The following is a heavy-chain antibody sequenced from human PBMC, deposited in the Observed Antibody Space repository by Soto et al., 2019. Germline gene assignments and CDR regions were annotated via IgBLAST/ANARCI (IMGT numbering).Heavy chain of an antibody. CDR3: ARDFSLFDY. CDR1: GFTFSTYA. J-gene: IGHJ4*02. Sequence: GGSLRLSCAASGFTFSTYAMTWVRQAPGKGLESVSGISDNGGSTCYADSVKGRFTISRDNAKNTLYLQMNSLRAEDTAVYYCARDFSLFDYWGQGTLVTVSS. CDR2: ISDNGGST. V-gene: IGHV3-23*01.